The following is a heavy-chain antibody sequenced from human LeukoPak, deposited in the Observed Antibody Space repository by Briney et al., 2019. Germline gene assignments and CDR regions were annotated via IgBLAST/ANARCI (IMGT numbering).Heavy chain of an antibody. D-gene: IGHD3-22*01. CDR1: GGSFSGYY. J-gene: IGHJ4*02. CDR3: ARTLDTSGYFRNFDY. Sequence: SETLSLTCAVYGGSFSGYYWSWIRQPPGKGLEWIGEINHSGSTNYNPSLKSRVTISADTSKNQFSLTLSYMTAADTAVYYCARTLDTSGYFRNFDYWGQGSLVTVSS. V-gene: IGHV4-34*01. CDR2: INHSGST.